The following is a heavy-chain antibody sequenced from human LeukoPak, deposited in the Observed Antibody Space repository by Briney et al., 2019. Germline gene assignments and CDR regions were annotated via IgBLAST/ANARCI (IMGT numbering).Heavy chain of an antibody. J-gene: IGHJ5*02. CDR2: ISSSSSTI. CDR3: ARVIAAAGMDWFDP. CDR1: GFTFSSYS. Sequence: GGSLRLSCAASGFTFSSYSMNWVRQAPGKGLEWVSYISSSSSTIYYADSVKGRFTISRDNAKNSLYLQMNSLRAEDTAVYYCARVIAAAGMDWFDPWGQGTLVTVSP. V-gene: IGHV3-48*01. D-gene: IGHD6-13*01.